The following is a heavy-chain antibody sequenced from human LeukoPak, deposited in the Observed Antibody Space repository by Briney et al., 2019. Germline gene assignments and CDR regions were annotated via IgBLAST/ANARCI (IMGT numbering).Heavy chain of an antibody. CDR3: ARGPRRVQIVPAAIHY. D-gene: IGHD2-2*01. CDR2: INHSGST. V-gene: IGHV4-34*01. J-gene: IGHJ4*02. Sequence: SETLSLTCAVYGGSFSGYYWSWIRQPPGKGLEWIGEINHSGSTNYNPSLKSRVTISVDTSKNQFSLKLSSVTAADTAVYYCARGPRRVQIVPAAIHYWGQGTLVTASS. CDR1: GGSFSGYY.